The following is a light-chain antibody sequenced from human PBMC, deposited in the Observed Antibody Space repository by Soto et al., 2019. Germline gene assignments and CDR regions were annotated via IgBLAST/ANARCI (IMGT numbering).Light chain of an antibody. CDR2: GAS. Sequence: EIVRTPSPGILSLSPVERATLSCRASQSVTSSFLAWYQQKPGQAPRLLIYGASSRATGIPARFSGSGSGTDFTLTISSLEPEDFAVYYCQQRSNWPPITFGQGTRLEIK. CDR1: QSVTSSF. CDR3: QQRSNWPPIT. J-gene: IGKJ5*01. V-gene: IGKV3D-20*02.